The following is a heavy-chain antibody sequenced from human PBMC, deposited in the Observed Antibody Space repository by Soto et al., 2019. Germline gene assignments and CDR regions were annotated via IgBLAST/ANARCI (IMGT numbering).Heavy chain of an antibody. CDR2: INPSGGST. CDR3: ARKDRYYDSSGSFDY. Sequence: EASVKVSCKASGYTFTSYYMHWVRQAPGQGLEWMGIINPSGGSTSYAQKFQGRVTMTRDTSTSTVYMELSSLRSEDTAVYYCARKDRYYDSSGSFDYWGQGTLVTVSS. CDR1: GYTFTSYY. V-gene: IGHV1-46*01. J-gene: IGHJ4*02. D-gene: IGHD3-22*01.